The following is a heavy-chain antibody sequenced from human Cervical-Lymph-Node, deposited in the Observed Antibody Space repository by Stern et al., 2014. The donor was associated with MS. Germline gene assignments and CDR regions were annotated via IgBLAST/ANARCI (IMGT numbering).Heavy chain of an antibody. V-gene: IGHV3-64*01. J-gene: IGHJ4*02. CDR2: ISSNGSRT. D-gene: IGHD1-26*01. CDR1: GFSFSSSA. CDR3: ARGGVGAIT. Sequence: EVQLVQSGGGLVHPGGSLRLSCAASGFSFSSSAMHWVRQAPGKGLEFVSAISSNGSRTYYASSVEVRFTISRDNSKNTLYLQMGSLRTDDMAVYYCARGGVGAITWGRGTLVPVS.